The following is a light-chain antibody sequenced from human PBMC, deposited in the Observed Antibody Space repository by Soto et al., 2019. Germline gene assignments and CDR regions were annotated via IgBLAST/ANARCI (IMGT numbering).Light chain of an antibody. CDR3: QQSYSTPGYT. J-gene: IGKJ2*01. Sequence: DIQMTQSPSSLSASVGDRVTITCRASQRISSYLKWYQQKPGKAPKLLIYAASSLQSGVPSRFSGSGSGTDFTLTISSLQPEDFATYYCQQSYSTPGYTFGQGTKLEIK. CDR2: AAS. CDR1: QRISSY. V-gene: IGKV1-39*01.